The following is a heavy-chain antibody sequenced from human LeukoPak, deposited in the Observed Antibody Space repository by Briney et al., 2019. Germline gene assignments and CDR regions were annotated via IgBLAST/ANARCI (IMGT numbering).Heavy chain of an antibody. V-gene: IGHV1-2*02. CDR3: ARGMLIIAAAGTRYYYYMDV. CDR1: GYTFTGYY. D-gene: IGHD6-13*01. J-gene: IGHJ6*03. Sequence: ASVKVSCKASGYTFTGYYMHWVRQAPGQGLEWMGWINPNSGGTNYAQQFQGRLTMTRDTSISTAYMELSRLRSDDTAVYYCARGMLIIAAAGTRYYYYMDVWGKGTTVTISS. CDR2: INPNSGGT.